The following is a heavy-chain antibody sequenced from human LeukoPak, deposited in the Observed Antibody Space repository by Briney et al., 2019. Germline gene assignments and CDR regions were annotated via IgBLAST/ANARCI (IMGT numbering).Heavy chain of an antibody. J-gene: IGHJ3*02. V-gene: IGHV4-34*01. Sequence: PSETLSLTCAVYGGSFSGYYWSWIRQPPGKGLEWIGEINHSGSTNYNPSLKSRVTISVDTSKNQFSLKLSSVTAADTAVYYCARGNYDDAFDIWGQGTMVTVSS. CDR3: ARGNYDDAFDI. CDR2: INHSGST. CDR1: GGSFSGYY. D-gene: IGHD3-22*01.